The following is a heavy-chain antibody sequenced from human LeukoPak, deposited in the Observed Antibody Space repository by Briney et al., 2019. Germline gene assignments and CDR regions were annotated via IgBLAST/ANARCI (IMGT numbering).Heavy chain of an antibody. D-gene: IGHD5-12*01. CDR3: AKDPRSAIVATDYFDY. J-gene: IGHJ4*02. CDR1: GFTFSSYA. Sequence: GGSLRLSCAASGFTFSSYAMSWVRQAPGKGLEWVSAISGSGGSTYYADSVKGRFTISRDNSKNTLYLQVNSLRAEDTAVYYCAKDPRSAIVATDYFDYWGQGTLVTVSS. V-gene: IGHV3-23*01. CDR2: ISGSGGST.